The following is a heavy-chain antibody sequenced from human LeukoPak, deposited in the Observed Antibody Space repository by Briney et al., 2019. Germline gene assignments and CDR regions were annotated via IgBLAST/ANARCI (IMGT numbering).Heavy chain of an antibody. J-gene: IGHJ4*02. Sequence: AGSLRLSCVGSGFTVRSNYMSWVRQAPGKGLEWVSVIYSDGITYYADSVKGRFTISRDNGNNTLYLQMSSLKAEDTAVYYCARDASGTYYAGHFFDLWGQGTLVTVSS. CDR3: ARDASGTYYAGHFFDL. D-gene: IGHD1-26*01. CDR2: IYSDGIT. CDR1: GFTVRSNY. V-gene: IGHV3-66*01.